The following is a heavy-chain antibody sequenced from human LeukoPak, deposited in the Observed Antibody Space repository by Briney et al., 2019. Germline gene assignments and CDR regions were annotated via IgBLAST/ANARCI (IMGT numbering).Heavy chain of an antibody. J-gene: IGHJ5*02. CDR1: GYTFTRYA. Sequence: ASVKVSCKASGYTFTRYAMNWVRQAPGQGLEWMGWINTNTGNPTYAQGFTGRFVFSLDTSVSTAYLQISSLKAEDTAVYYCARGGYCSSTSCYVWWFDPWGQGTLVTVSS. D-gene: IGHD2-2*03. V-gene: IGHV7-4-1*02. CDR3: ARGGYCSSTSCYVWWFDP. CDR2: INTNTGNP.